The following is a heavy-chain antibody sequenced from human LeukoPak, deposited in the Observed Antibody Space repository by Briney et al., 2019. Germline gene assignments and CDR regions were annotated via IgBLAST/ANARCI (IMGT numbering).Heavy chain of an antibody. D-gene: IGHD1-1*01. J-gene: IGHJ4*02. CDR1: GFTFSNAW. CDR2: IKSKTDGGTT. Sequence: GGSLRLSCAASGFTFSNAWMNWVRQAPGKGLEWVGRIKSKTDGGTTDYAAPVKGRFALSRDDSENTLYLQMNGLTTEDTAPYYCCRSYKAYYFDYWGQGTLVTVSS. CDR3: CRSYKAYYFDY. V-gene: IGHV3-15*01.